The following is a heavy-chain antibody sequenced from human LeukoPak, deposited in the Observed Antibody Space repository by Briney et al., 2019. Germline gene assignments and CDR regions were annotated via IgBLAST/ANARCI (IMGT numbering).Heavy chain of an antibody. Sequence: ASVKVSCKASGYTFTGYYMHWVRQAPGQGLEWMGWINPNSGGTNYTQKFQGRVTMPRDTSIITAYTELGRLRSDDTAVYYCARRDYCNSTSCRNWFDPWPQGTLVSVLS. CDR3: ARRDYCNSTSCRNWFDP. D-gene: IGHD2-2*01. J-gene: IGHJ5*02. V-gene: IGHV1-2*02. CDR2: INPNSGGT. CDR1: GYTFTGYY.